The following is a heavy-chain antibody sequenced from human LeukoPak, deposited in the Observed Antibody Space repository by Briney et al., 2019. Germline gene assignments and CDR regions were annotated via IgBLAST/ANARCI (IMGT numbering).Heavy chain of an antibody. CDR2: ISSSSSYI. CDR3: ARVGLGYCSGGSCYSLDY. J-gene: IGHJ4*02. D-gene: IGHD2-15*01. Sequence: SGGSLRLSCAASGFTFSSYSMNWVRQAPEKGLEWVSSISSSSSYIYYADSVKGRFTISRDNAKNSLYLQMNSLRAEDTAVYYCARVGLGYCSGGSCYSLDYWGQGTLVTVSS. CDR1: GFTFSSYS. V-gene: IGHV3-21*01.